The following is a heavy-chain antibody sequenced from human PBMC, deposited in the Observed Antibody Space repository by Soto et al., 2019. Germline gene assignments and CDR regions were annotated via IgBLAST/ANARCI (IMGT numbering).Heavy chain of an antibody. V-gene: IGHV2-5*02. CDR3: AHSPYSSGWYGRIDFFDY. CDR1: GFSLSTSGVG. J-gene: IGHJ4*02. CDR2: IYWDDDK. D-gene: IGHD6-19*01. Sequence: SGPTLVNPTQTLTLTCTFSGFSLSTSGVGEGWIRQPPGKALEWLALIYWDDDKRYSPSLKSRLTITKDTSKNQVVLTMTNTDPVDTATYYCAHSPYSSGWYGRIDFFDYWGQGTLVTVSS.